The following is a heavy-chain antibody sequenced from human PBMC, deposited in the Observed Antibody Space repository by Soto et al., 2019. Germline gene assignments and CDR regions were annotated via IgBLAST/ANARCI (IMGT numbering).Heavy chain of an antibody. CDR3: ARGAMANFDY. D-gene: IGHD5-18*01. V-gene: IGHV1-69*13. CDR2: FIAMLGTP. Sequence: ASVKVSCKASGGTFGSHGIAWVRQAPGRGLEWMGGFIAMLGTPTYAKKVQGRATITADESLTSSYLELRSLRSEDTGVYFCARGAMANFDYWGQGTVVTVSS. J-gene: IGHJ4*02. CDR1: GGTFGSHG.